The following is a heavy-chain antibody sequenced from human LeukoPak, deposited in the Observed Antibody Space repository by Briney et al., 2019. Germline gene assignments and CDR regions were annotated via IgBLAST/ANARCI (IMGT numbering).Heavy chain of an antibody. J-gene: IGHJ4*02. CDR1: GLTFISYA. Sequence: PGRSLRLSCAASGLTFISYAMHWVRQAPGKGLEWVAVISYDGSNKYYADSVKGRFTISRDNSKNTLYLQMNSLRAEDTAVYYCARPLKDYWGQGTLVTVSS. CDR3: ARPLKDY. V-gene: IGHV3-30*04. CDR2: ISYDGSNK.